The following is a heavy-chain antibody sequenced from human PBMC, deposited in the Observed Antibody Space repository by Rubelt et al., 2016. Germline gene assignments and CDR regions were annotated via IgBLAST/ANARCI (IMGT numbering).Heavy chain of an antibody. CDR3: AREDTDGMDV. CDR1: GFTFDDYA. Sequence: EVQLVESGGGLVQPGRSLRLSCAASGFTFDDYAMHWVRQAPGKGLEWVSGISGSGGSTYYAESVKGRFTISRDNSKNTLYLQMNSLRAEDTAVYYGAREDTDGMDVWGQGTTVTVSS. CDR2: ISGSGGST. V-gene: IGHV3-23*04. J-gene: IGHJ6*02. D-gene: IGHD2-15*01.